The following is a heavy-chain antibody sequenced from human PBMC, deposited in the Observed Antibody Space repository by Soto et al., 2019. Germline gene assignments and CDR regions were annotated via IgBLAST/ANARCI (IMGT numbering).Heavy chain of an antibody. CDR2: IWYDGSNK. J-gene: IGHJ6*02. CDR1: GFTFSSYG. V-gene: IGHV3-33*01. D-gene: IGHD5-12*01. Sequence: QVQLVESGGGVVQPGRSLRLSCAASGFTFSSYGMHWVRQAPGKGLEWVAVIWYDGSNKYYADSVKGRFTISRDNSKNTLYLQMNSLRAEDTAVYYCATYIGYDSEPYYYYYGMDVWGQGTTVTVSS. CDR3: ATYIGYDSEPYYYYYGMDV.